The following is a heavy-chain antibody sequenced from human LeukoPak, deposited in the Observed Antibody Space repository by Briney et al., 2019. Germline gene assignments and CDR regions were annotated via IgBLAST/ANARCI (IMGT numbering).Heavy chain of an antibody. Sequence: GGSLRLSCAASRFTFSSYDMNWVRQAPGKGLEWVSSISTSSDYIHYADSVKGRFTISRDNAKNSLFLQMNSLKAEDTAVYYCARVVRGYDGYFDYWGQGTLVTVSS. D-gene: IGHD5-12*01. CDR3: ARVVRGYDGYFDY. J-gene: IGHJ4*02. CDR2: ISTSSDYI. CDR1: RFTFSSYD. V-gene: IGHV3-21*01.